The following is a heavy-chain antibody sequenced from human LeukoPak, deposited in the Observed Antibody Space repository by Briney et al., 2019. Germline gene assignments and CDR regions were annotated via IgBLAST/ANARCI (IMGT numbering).Heavy chain of an antibody. D-gene: IGHD1-14*01. CDR3: AKDFEPRTMTAEGGCDP. CDR1: RFTPSNYG. Sequence: GASPKASSKPSRFTPSNYGVTSGRQSPGQRLEWMGRISAYNGDTKYTQTLPGRVTMTTNTSTSTTYLELRSVKSADPTLYYSAKDFEPRTMTAEGGCDPWGQGTLVTVCS. J-gene: IGHJ5*02. V-gene: IGHV1-18*01. CDR2: ISAYNGDT.